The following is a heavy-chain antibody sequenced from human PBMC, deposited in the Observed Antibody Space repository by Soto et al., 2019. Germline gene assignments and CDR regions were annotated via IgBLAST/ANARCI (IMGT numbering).Heavy chain of an antibody. CDR3: AKDIGDYYDSSGYFDY. CDR1: GFPFDDYA. Sequence: GGSLRLSCAASGFPFDDYAMHWVRQAPGKGLEWVSGISWNSGSIGYADSVKSRFTITRANAKNSLYQQINSLRAEDTALYYCAKDIGDYYDSSGYFDYWGQGTLVTVSS. D-gene: IGHD3-22*01. J-gene: IGHJ4*02. V-gene: IGHV3-9*01. CDR2: ISWNSGSI.